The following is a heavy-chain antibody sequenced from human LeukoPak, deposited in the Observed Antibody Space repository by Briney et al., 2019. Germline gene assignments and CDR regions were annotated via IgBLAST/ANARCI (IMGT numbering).Heavy chain of an antibody. CDR2: INSDGSST. J-gene: IGHJ4*02. CDR3: AKWRRSGYDDYFDY. D-gene: IGHD5-12*01. Sequence: GGSLRLSCAASGFTFSSYWMHWVRQAPGKGLVWVSRINSDGSSTSYADSVKGRFTISRDNAKNTLYLQMNSLRAEDTAVYYCAKWRRSGYDDYFDYWGQGTLVTVSS. CDR1: GFTFSSYW. V-gene: IGHV3-74*01.